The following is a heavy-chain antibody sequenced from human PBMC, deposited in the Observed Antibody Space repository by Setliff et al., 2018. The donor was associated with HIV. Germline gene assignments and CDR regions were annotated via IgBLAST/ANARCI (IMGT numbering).Heavy chain of an antibody. CDR2: IWFDGSKK. CDR3: AKGGLNWGIGEGFDV. CDR1: GFTFSSYG. J-gene: IGHJ3*01. V-gene: IGHV3-33*06. D-gene: IGHD6-13*01. Sequence: GGSLRLSCAASGFTFSSYGMHWVRQAPGKGLEWGAVIWFDGSKKYYTDSVKGRFTISRDNSKNTVYLQMNSLRAEDTAAYYCAKGGLNWGIGEGFDVWGQGTMVTVSS.